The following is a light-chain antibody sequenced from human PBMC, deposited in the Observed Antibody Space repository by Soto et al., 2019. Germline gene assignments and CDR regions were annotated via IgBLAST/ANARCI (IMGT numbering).Light chain of an antibody. Sequence: QSALTPPASVSGSPGQSLTISSTGTSNLVSWYQQYPGKAPKLMIYEGSKRPSGVSNRVSGSQSGNPASLTISGLQAEDEADYYGCSYAGSSTYVFVTGTKLTVL. J-gene: IGLJ1*01. CDR3: CSYAGSSTYV. V-gene: IGLV2-23*01. CDR1: SNL. CDR2: EGS.